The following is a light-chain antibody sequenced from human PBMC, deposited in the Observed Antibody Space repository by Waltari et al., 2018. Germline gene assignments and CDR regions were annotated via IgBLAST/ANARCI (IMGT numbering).Light chain of an antibody. V-gene: IGLV3-19*01. CDR1: SLRTYY. J-gene: IGLJ2*01. Sequence: SSELTQDPAVSVALGQTVRITCQGDSLRTYYGSWYQQKPGQAPILIVYGRNNRPYGIPDRFSGSSSGNTASLTIAGAQAEEEAVYYYNSRDNSINHRVFGGGTKLTVL. CDR3: NSRDNSINHRV. CDR2: GRN.